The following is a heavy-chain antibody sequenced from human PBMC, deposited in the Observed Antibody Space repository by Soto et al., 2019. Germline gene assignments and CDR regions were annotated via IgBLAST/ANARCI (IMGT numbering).Heavy chain of an antibody. J-gene: IGHJ4*02. CDR2: IYYSGST. D-gene: IGHD4-17*01. V-gene: IGHV4-59*01. CDR3: ASSLTTVTSVFDY. Sequence: SETLSLTCTVSGGSISSYYWSWIRQPPGKGLEWIGYIYYSGSTNYNPSLKSRVTISVDTSKNQFSLKLSSVTAADTAVYYCASSLTTVTSVFDYWGKGTRVTVS. CDR1: GGSISSYY.